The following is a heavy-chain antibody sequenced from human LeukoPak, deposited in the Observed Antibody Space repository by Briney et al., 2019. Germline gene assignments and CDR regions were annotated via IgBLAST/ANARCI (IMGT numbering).Heavy chain of an antibody. CDR2: ISYDGSNK. CDR1: GFTFNDYA. D-gene: IGHD6-25*01. J-gene: IGHJ4*02. CDR3: AKDVGYHPVGYFDY. Sequence: QTGGSLRLSCAPSGFTFNDYAMHWVRQAPGKGLEWVAVISYDGSNKYYADSVKGRFTISRDNSKNTLYLQMNSLRAEDTAVYYCAKDVGYHPVGYFDYWGQGTLVTVSS. V-gene: IGHV3-30*04.